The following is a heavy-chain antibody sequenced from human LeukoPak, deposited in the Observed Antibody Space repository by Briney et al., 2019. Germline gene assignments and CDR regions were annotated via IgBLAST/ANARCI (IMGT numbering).Heavy chain of an antibody. D-gene: IGHD6-13*01. V-gene: IGHV4-59*01. CDR2: IYYSGST. Sequence: PSETLSLTCTVSGGSISSYYWSWIRQPPGKGLEWIGDIYYSGSTNYNPSLKSRVTISVDTSKNQFSLKLSSVTAADTAVYYCARDVGVSSSWYSRYYYYYGMDVWGQGTTVTVSS. J-gene: IGHJ6*02. CDR1: GGSISSYY. CDR3: ARDVGVSSSWYSRYYYYYGMDV.